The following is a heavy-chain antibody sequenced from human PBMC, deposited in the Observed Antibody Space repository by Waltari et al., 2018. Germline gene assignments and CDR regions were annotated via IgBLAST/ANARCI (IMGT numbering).Heavy chain of an antibody. Sequence: QVQLQESGPGLVKPSETLSLTCAVSGYSISSGYYWGWIRQPPGKGLEWSGSIYHSGGTYYNPSLKSRVTISVDTSKNQFSLKLSSVTAADTAVYYCARERRVFSSWGQGTMVTVSS. CDR2: IYHSGGT. D-gene: IGHD6-6*01. J-gene: IGHJ3*01. V-gene: IGHV4-38-2*02. CDR1: GYSISSGYY. CDR3: ARERRVFSS.